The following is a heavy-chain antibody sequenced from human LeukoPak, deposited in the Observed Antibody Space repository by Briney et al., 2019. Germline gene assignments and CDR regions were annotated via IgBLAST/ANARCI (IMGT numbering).Heavy chain of an antibody. D-gene: IGHD2-2*01. CDR1: GYSISSGYY. V-gene: IGHV4-38-2*02. CDR3: ARADIVVVPAAMGGGAFDI. J-gene: IGHJ3*02. Sequence: SETLSLTCTVSGYSISSGYYWGWIRPPPGKGLEWIGSIYHSGSTYYNPSLKRRVTISGDTSKNQFSLKLSSVTAADTAVYYCARADIVVVPAAMGGGAFDIWGQGTMVTVSS. CDR2: IYHSGST.